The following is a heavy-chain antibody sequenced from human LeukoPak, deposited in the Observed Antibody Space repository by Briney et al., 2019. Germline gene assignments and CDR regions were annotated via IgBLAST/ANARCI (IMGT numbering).Heavy chain of an antibody. V-gene: IGHV4-38-2*02. CDR3: ARDKVLWFGELLSYYYMDV. D-gene: IGHD3-10*01. J-gene: IGHJ6*03. Sequence: SETLSLTCTVSGYSISSGYYWVWIRQPPGKGLEWIGSFYHSGSTYYNPSPKSRVTISVDTSKSQFSLKLSSVTAADTAVYYCARDKVLWFGELLSYYYMDVWGKGTTVTVSS. CDR1: GYSISSGYY. CDR2: FYHSGST.